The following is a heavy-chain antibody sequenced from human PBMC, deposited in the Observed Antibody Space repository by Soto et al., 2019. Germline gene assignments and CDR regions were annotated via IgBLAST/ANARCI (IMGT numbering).Heavy chain of an antibody. CDR3: ARDPGYSSGWYGPSFFDY. V-gene: IGHV1-69*06. D-gene: IGHD6-19*01. CDR1: GGTFSSYA. CDR2: IIPIFGTA. J-gene: IGHJ4*02. Sequence: GASVKVSCKASGGTFSSYAISWVRQAPGQGLEWMGGIIPIFGTANYAQKFQGRVTITADKSTSTAYMELSSLRSEDTAVYYCARDPGYSSGWYGPSFFDYWGQGTLVTVS.